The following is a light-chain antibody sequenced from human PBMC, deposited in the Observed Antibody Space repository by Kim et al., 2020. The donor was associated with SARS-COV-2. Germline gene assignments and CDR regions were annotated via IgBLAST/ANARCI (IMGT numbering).Light chain of an antibody. V-gene: IGKV3-20*01. J-gene: IGKJ1*01. CDR3: QQYASSPWT. CDR1: QTVSSSY. CDR2: GAS. Sequence: SPGHRATLSCRASQTVSSSYLAWFQQKPGQPPRILLYGASSRASDIPDRFSGSGSGTDFTLSISRLEPEDFAVYYCQQYASSPWTFGQGTKVEIK.